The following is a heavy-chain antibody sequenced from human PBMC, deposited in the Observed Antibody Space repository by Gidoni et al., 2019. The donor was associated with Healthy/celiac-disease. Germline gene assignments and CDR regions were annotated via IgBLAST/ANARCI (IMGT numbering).Heavy chain of an antibody. Sequence: QVQLVESGGGVVQPGRSLRLSCAASGFTFSSYGMHWVRPAPGKGLEWVAVIWYDGSNKYYADSVKGRFTISRDNSKNTLYLQMNSLRAEDTAVYYCAREYCSGGSCYPDYWGQGTLVTVSS. CDR2: IWYDGSNK. J-gene: IGHJ4*02. D-gene: IGHD2-15*01. CDR1: GFTFSSYG. V-gene: IGHV3-33*01. CDR3: AREYCSGGSCYPDY.